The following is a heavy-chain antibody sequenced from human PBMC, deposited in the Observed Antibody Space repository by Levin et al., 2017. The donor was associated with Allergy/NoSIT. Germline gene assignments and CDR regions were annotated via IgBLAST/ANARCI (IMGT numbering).Heavy chain of an antibody. J-gene: IGHJ4*02. Sequence: SETLSLTCTVSGGSVSSGSYYWSWIRQPPGKGLEWIGYFYYSGTTNYNPSLKSRVTISADTSKRQFSLNLNSVTAADTAVYYCARDSVSGGLDYWGQGILVTVSS. D-gene: IGHD3-16*01. CDR2: FYYSGTT. CDR1: GGSVSSGSYY. CDR3: ARDSVSGGLDY. V-gene: IGHV4-61*01.